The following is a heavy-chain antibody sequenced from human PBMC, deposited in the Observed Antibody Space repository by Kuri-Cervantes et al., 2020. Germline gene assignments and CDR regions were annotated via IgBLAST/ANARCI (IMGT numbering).Heavy chain of an antibody. CDR2: ITGRGDST. J-gene: IGHJ4*02. CDR1: GFIFSTYA. V-gene: IGHV3-23*01. Sequence: GESLKISCAASGFIFSTYAITWVRQAPGKGLQCVSSITGRGDSTYYSDSVKGRFTISRDNSKNTVYLQMNSLRAEDTAVYYCAKEAWYSSGWYLNYWGQGTLVTVSS. CDR3: AKEAWYSSGWYLNY. D-gene: IGHD6-19*01.